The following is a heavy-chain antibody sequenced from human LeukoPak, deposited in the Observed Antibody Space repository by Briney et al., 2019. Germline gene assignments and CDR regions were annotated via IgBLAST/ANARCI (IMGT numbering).Heavy chain of an antibody. J-gene: IGHJ3*01. V-gene: IGHV4-59*08. D-gene: IGHD6-25*01. Sequence: SETLSLTCTVSGGSISSYYWSWIRQPPGKGLEWIGYIYYSGSTNYNPSLKSRVTISVDTSKNQFSLKLSSVTAADTAVYYCGASSGWGAFDVWGRGTMVTVSS. CDR1: GGSISSYY. CDR3: GASSGWGAFDV. CDR2: IYYSGST.